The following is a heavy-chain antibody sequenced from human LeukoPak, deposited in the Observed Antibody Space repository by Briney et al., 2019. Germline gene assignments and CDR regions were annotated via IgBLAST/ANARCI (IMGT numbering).Heavy chain of an antibody. J-gene: IGHJ1*01. V-gene: IGHV3-23*01. Sequence: GGSLRLSCAASGFTFSSYAMSWVRQAPGKGLEWVSAISGSGGSTYYADSVKGRFAISRDNSKNTLYLQMNSLRAKDTAVYYCAKLHTVQLRLWFGELLSYFQHWGQGTLVTVSS. CDR2: ISGSGGST. CDR1: GFTFSSYA. D-gene: IGHD3-10*01. CDR3: AKLHTVQLRLWFGELLSYFQH.